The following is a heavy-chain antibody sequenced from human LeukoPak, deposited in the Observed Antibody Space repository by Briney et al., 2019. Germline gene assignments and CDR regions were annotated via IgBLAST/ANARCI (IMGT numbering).Heavy chain of an antibody. CDR2: IYSDNT. CDR1: GFPFSNAW. Sequence: GGSLRLSCAASGFPFSNAWMSWVRQAPGKGLEWVSFIYSDNTHYSDSVKGRFTISRDNSKNTLYLQMNSLRAEDTAVYYCARRAGAYSHPYDYWGQGTLVTVSS. D-gene: IGHD4/OR15-4a*01. V-gene: IGHV3-53*01. J-gene: IGHJ4*02. CDR3: ARRAGAYSHPYDY.